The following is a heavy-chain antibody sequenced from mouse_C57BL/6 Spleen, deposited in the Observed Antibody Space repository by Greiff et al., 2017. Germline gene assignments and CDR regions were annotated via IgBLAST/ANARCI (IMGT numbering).Heavy chain of an antibody. CDR1: GYSITSGYY. V-gene: IGHV3-6*01. CDR3: AREGIYYDYEGFAY. J-gene: IGHJ3*01. CDR2: ISYDGSN. Sequence: EVKVEESGPGLVKPSQSLSLTCSVTGYSITSGYYWNWIRQFPGNKLEWMGYISYDGSNNYNPSLKNRISITRDTSKNQFFLKLNSVTTEDTATYYCAREGIYYDYEGFAYWGQGTLVTVSA. D-gene: IGHD2-4*01.